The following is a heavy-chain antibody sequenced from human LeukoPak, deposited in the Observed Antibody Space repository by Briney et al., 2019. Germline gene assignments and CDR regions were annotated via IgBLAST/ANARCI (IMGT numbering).Heavy chain of an antibody. D-gene: IGHD6-13*01. J-gene: IGHJ4*02. CDR2: IIPIFGTA. V-gene: IGHV1-69*05. CDR3: ALMDSSSWSYYFDY. CDR1: GGTFSSYA. Sequence: ASVKVSCKASGGTFSSYAISWVRQAPGQGLEWMGRIIPIFGTANYAQKFQGRVTITTGESTSTAYMELSSLRSEDTAVYYCALMDSSSWSYYFDYWGQGTLVTVSS.